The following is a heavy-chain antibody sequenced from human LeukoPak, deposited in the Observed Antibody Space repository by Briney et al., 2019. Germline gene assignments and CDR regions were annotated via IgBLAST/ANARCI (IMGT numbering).Heavy chain of an antibody. Sequence: PGGSLRLSCAASGFTFSSYWMSWVRQAQGKGLEWVANIKQDGSEKYYVDSVKGRFTISRDNAKNSLYLQMNSLRAEGTAVYYCARGIDNYYYYMDVWGKGTTVTVSS. J-gene: IGHJ6*03. CDR1: GFTFSSYW. V-gene: IGHV3-7*01. CDR3: ARGIDNYYYYMDV. CDR2: IKQDGSEK.